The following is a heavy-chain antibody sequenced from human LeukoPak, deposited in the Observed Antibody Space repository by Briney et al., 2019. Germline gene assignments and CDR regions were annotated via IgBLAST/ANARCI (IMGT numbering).Heavy chain of an antibody. CDR1: GGSISSGSYY. CDR3: ARERDSGYVVGLGNYYFDY. V-gene: IGHV4-61*02. Sequence: TLSLTCTVSGGSISSGSYYWSWIRQPAGKGLEWIGRVYTSGSTNYNPSLKSRVTISVDTSKNQFSLKLSSVTAADTAVYYCARERDSGYVVGLGNYYFDYWGQGTLVTVSS. CDR2: VYTSGST. J-gene: IGHJ4*02. D-gene: IGHD5-12*01.